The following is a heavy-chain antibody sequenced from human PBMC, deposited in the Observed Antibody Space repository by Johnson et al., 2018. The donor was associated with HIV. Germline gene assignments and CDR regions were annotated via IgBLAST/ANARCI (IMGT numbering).Heavy chain of an antibody. CDR2: IYRGGST. Sequence: VPLVVSGGGLIQPRGSLRLSCVASGFTVSSNYMSWVSQALGKGLEWVSVIYRGGSTYYVDSVKGRFTISRDNSKNTLYLQMNSLRAEDTAVYYCAERSPILRAFDIWGQGTMVTVSS. CDR1: GFTVSSNY. V-gene: IGHV3-66*03. J-gene: IGHJ3*02. CDR3: AERSPILRAFDI.